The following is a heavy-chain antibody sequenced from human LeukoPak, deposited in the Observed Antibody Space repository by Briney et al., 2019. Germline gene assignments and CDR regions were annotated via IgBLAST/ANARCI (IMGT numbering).Heavy chain of an antibody. V-gene: IGHV4-34*01. D-gene: IGHD3-3*02. J-gene: IGHJ5*02. Sequence: SETLSLTCAVYGGSFSGYYWSWIRQPPGKGLEWIGEINHSGSTNYNPSLKSRVTISVDTSKNQFSLKLSSVTAADTAVYYCARVSKSRSTHNWFDPWGQGTLVTVSS. CDR2: INHSGST. CDR3: ARVSKSRSTHNWFDP. CDR1: GGSFSGYY.